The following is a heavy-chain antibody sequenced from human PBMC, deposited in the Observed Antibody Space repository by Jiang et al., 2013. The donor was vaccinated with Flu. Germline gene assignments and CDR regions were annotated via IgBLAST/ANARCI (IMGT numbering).Heavy chain of an antibody. J-gene: IGHJ4*02. D-gene: IGHD3-3*01. Sequence: GLEWVSVFYSGGSTYYADSVKGRFTISRDNSKNTLYLQMNSLRAEDTAVYYCARGAIHDYWGQGTLVTVSS. CDR3: ARGAIHDY. CDR2: FYSGGST. V-gene: IGHV3-53*01.